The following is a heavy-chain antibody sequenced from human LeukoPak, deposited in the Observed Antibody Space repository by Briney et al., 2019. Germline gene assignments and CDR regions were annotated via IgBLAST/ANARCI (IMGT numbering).Heavy chain of an antibody. J-gene: IGHJ5*02. V-gene: IGHV1-69*13. CDR3: AVVPVVRYGPNNWFDP. D-gene: IGHD3-10*01. CDR1: GGIFSSYA. Sequence: GASVKVSCKASGGIFSSYAISWVRQAPGQGLEWMGGIIPIFGTANYAQKFQGRVTITADESTSTAYMELSSLRSEDTAVYYCAVVPVVRYGPNNWFDPWGQGTLVTVSS. CDR2: IIPIFGTA.